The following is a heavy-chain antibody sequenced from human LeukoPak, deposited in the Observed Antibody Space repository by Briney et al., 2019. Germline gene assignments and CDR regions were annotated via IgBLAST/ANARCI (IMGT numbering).Heavy chain of an antibody. CDR3: LRGDVRDY. CDR1: GFTFSSYT. Sequence: GGSLRLSCAASGFTFSSYTMNWVRHTPGKGIEWVSSISSSSRTTHYADSVEDRFTISRDNAKNSVYLQMNSLRAEDTAVYYCLRGDVRDYWGQGTLVTVSS. J-gene: IGHJ4*02. D-gene: IGHD2-21*01. V-gene: IGHV3-21*01. CDR2: ISSSSRTT.